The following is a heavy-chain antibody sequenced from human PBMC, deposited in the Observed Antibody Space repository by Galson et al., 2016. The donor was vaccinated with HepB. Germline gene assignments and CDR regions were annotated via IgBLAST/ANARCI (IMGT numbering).Heavy chain of an antibody. Sequence: SLRLSCAASGSTFNSYWMAWVRQAPGKGLEWVANIEQDGSEKYYVDSVKGRFTISRDNAKNSLYLQMNSLRVEDTAVYYCACPTGGNWTDYWGQGTLVTVSS. CDR3: ACPTGGNWTDY. D-gene: IGHD1-1*01. V-gene: IGHV3-7*05. CDR2: IEQDGSEK. CDR1: GSTFNSYW. J-gene: IGHJ4*02.